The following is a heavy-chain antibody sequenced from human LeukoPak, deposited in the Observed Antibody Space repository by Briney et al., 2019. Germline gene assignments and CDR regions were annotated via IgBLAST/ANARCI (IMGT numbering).Heavy chain of an antibody. CDR1: GFTFSSYE. CDR3: AKPQEADLWVPDY. V-gene: IGHV3-48*03. Sequence: GGSLRLSCAASGFTFSSYEMNWVRQAPGKGLEWVSYISSSGSTIYYADSVKGRFTISRDNSKNTLYLQMNSLIPEDTALYYCAKPQEADLWVPDYWGQGTLVTVSS. J-gene: IGHJ4*02. D-gene: IGHD3-3*01. CDR2: ISSSGSTI.